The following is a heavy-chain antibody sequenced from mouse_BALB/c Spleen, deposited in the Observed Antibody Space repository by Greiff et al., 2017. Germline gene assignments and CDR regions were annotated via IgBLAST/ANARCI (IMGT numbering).Heavy chain of an antibody. V-gene: IGHV1-7*01. CDR1: GYTFTSYW. J-gene: IGHJ4*01. CDR2: INPSTGYP. Sequence: QVQLKQSGAELAKPGASVKMSCKASGYTFTSYWMHWVKQRPGQGLEWIGYINPSTGYPEYNQKFKDKATLTADKSSSTAYMQLSSLTSEDSAVYYWARGGITTVGAMDYWGQGTSVTVSS. CDR3: ARGGITTVGAMDY. D-gene: IGHD1-1*01.